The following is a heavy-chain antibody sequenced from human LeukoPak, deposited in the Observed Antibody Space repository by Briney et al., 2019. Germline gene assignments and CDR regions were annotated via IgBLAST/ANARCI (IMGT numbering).Heavy chain of an antibody. CDR1: GFTFDDYS. Sequence: GGSLRLSCAASGFTFDDYSMHWVRQPPGKGLEWVSLVTWNGGSAYYADSVRGRFTISRDNNKNSLYLQMNSLRAEDTALYYCSIARGAGRDLFDYWGLGTLGTVSS. CDR3: SIARGAGRDLFDY. J-gene: IGHJ4*02. V-gene: IGHV3-43D*03. CDR2: VTWNGGSA.